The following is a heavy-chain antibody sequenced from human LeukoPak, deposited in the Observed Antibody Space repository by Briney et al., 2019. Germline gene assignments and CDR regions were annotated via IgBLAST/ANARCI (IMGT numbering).Heavy chain of an antibody. CDR1: GGSFSGSY. Sequence: SETLSLTCAVYGGSFSGSYWSWIRQPPGKGLEWIGEINHSGSTKYNPSLKSRVTISVDTSKNQFSLKLSSVTAADTAVYYCARDNSVRDEAWWFNPWGQGTLVTVS. CDR3: ARDNSVRDEAWWFNP. J-gene: IGHJ5*02. V-gene: IGHV4-34*01. CDR2: INHSGST. D-gene: IGHD5-24*01.